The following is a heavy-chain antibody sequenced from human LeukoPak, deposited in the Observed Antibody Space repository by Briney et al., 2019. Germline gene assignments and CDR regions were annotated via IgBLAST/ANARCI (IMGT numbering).Heavy chain of an antibody. CDR1: GGSFSSSSYY. D-gene: IGHD6-19*01. V-gene: IGHV4-39*01. Sequence: SETLSLTCTVSGGSFSSSSYYWGWFRQPPGKGLERLGSIYYSGSTYYNPSLKSQATLSVDTSKNQFPLQLSSVTAADTAVYYCARGGAFGAVAGRRYFEYWGQGTLVTVLS. CDR3: ARGGAFGAVAGRRYFEY. J-gene: IGHJ4*02. CDR2: IYYSGST.